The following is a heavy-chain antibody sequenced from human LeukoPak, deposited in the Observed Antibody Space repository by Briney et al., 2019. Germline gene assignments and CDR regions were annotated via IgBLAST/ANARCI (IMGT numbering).Heavy chain of an antibody. CDR1: GFTFDDYA. D-gene: IGHD2-8*01. CDR2: ISWNSGSI. CDR3: AKAEAAVYGSFDY. V-gene: IGHV3-9*01. J-gene: IGHJ4*02. Sequence: GGSLRLSCAASGFTFDDYAMHWVRQAPGKGLEWVSGISWNSGSIGYADSVKGRFTISRDNAKNSLYLQMNSLRAEDTALYYCAKAEAAVYGSFDYWGQGTLVTVSS.